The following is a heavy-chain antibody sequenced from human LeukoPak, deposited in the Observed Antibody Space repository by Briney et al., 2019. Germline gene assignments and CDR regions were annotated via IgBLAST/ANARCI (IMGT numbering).Heavy chain of an antibody. CDR1: GFTFSSYW. V-gene: IGHV3-74*01. CDR2: ISSDRSST. J-gene: IGHJ4*02. CDR3: ANTHLYDILTGFRRAGFGY. Sequence: GGSLRLSCAASGFTFSSYWMHWVRQAPGKGLVWVSRISSDRSSTSYADFVKGRFTISRDNAKNTLYLQMNSLRAEDTAVYYCANTHLYDILTGFRRAGFGYWGQGTLVTVSS. D-gene: IGHD3-9*01.